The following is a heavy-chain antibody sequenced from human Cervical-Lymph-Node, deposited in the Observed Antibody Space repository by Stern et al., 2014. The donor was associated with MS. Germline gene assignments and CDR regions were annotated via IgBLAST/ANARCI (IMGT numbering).Heavy chain of an antibody. J-gene: IGHJ4*02. CDR2: IYLDDDK. CDR3: AHRRSYYDAESYYNAFDY. CDR1: GFSLSTSGVG. V-gene: IGHV2-5*02. D-gene: IGHD3-10*01. Sequence: QITLKESGPTLAKPTQTLTLTCTFSGFSLSTSGVGVGWIRQPPGKALEWLAIIYLDDDKRYSPSLKSRLTITKDTSKNQVVLTMTNMDPVDTATYYCAHRRSYYDAESYYNAFDYWGQGTLVTVSS.